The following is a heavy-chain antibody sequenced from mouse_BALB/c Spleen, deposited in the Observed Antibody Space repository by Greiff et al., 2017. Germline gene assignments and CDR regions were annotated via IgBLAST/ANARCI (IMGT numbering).Heavy chain of an antibody. Sequence: DVQLQESGPGLVKPSQSLSLTCTVTGYSITSDYAWNWIRQFPGNKLEWMGYISYSGSTSYNPSLKSRISITRDTSKNQFFLQLNSVTTEDTATYYCAGDGYYDAYWGQGTLVTVSA. D-gene: IGHD2-3*01. V-gene: IGHV3-2*02. CDR1: GYSITSDYA. CDR2: ISYSGST. CDR3: AGDGYYDAY. J-gene: IGHJ3*01.